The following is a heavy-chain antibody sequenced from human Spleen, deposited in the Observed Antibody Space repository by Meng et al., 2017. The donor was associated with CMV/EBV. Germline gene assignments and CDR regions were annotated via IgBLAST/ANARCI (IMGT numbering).Heavy chain of an antibody. D-gene: IGHD5-18*01. CDR2: IYYSGST. CDR3: ARLSHHSYGEGYYYGMDV. Sequence: SETLSLTCTVSGGSISSSSYYWGWIRQPPGKGLEWIGSIYYSGSTYYNPSLKSRVTISVDTSKNQFSLKLSSVTAADTAVYYCARLSHHSYGEGYYYGMDVWGQGTTVTVSS. J-gene: IGHJ6*02. V-gene: IGHV4-39*07. CDR1: GGSISSSSYY.